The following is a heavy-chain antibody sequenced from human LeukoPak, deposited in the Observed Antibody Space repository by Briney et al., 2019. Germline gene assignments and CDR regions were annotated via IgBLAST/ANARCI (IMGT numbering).Heavy chain of an antibody. Sequence: GGSLRLSCSASGFTFSSYGMHWVRQAPGKGLEWVAVISYDGSNKYYADSVKGRFTISRDNSKNTLYLQMNSLRAEDTAVYYCAKGPIYSSGGFYFDYWGQGTLVTVSS. V-gene: IGHV3-30*18. D-gene: IGHD6-19*01. J-gene: IGHJ4*02. CDR2: ISYDGSNK. CDR3: AKGPIYSSGGFYFDY. CDR1: GFTFSSYG.